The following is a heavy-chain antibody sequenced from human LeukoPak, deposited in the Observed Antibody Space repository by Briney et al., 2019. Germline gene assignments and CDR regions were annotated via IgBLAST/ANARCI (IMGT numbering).Heavy chain of an antibody. J-gene: IGHJ4*02. D-gene: IGHD6-6*01. V-gene: IGHV3-9*03. CDR3: AKGPTYSSSSLFDY. CDR1: GFTFHDYA. CDR2: ISWNGGTI. Sequence: GGSLRLSXAASGFTFHDYAMHWVRQAPGKGLEWVSGISWNGGTIYYADSVKGRFTISRDNAKNSLYLQMNSLRPEDMALYYCAKGPTYSSSSLFDYWGQGILVAVSS.